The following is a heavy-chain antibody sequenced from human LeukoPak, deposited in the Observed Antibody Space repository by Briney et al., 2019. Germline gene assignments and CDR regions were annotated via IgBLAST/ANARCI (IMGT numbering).Heavy chain of an antibody. CDR1: GFTFSTYW. J-gene: IGHJ4*02. D-gene: IGHD6-19*01. CDR2: IKPDGSEK. V-gene: IGHV3-7*01. Sequence: PGGSLRLSCADSGFTFSTYWMSWFRQVPGKGLEWVASIKPDGSEKYYVDSVKGRFTISRDNAKNSLYLQLNSLRAEDTALFYCARDRAASGWYEFESWGQGTLVSVSS. CDR3: ARDRAASGWYEFES.